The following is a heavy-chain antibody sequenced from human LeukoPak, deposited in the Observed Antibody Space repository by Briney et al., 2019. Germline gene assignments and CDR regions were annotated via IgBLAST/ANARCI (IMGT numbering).Heavy chain of an antibody. V-gene: IGHV3-30-3*01. CDR2: ISYDGSNK. J-gene: IGHJ5*02. CDR3: ARGHGADWFDP. Sequence: GRSLRLSCAASGFTFSSYAMHWVRQAPGKGLEWVAVISYDGSNKYYADSVKGRLTISRDNSKNTLYLQMNSLRAEDTAVYYCARGHGADWFDPWGQGTLVTVSS. D-gene: IGHD4-17*01. CDR1: GFTFSSYA.